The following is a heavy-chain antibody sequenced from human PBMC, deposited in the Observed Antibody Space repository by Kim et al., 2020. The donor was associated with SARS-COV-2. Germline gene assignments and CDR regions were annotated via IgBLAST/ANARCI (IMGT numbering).Heavy chain of an antibody. CDR2: ISGYKGNT. Sequence: ASVKVSCKTSGYIFTSYCISWVRQAPGQGLEWMGWISGYKGNTNYAESLQGRVIMTIDTSTTTGYMELRSLRPDDTAVYYCARAPMRRLLFGELRGGMDVWGQGTTVIVSS. V-gene: IGHV1-18*04. CDR3: ARAPMRRLLFGELRGGMDV. J-gene: IGHJ6*02. CDR1: GYIFTSYC. D-gene: IGHD3-10*01.